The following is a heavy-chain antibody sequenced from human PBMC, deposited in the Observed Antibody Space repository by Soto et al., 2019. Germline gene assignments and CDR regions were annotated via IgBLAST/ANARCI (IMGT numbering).Heavy chain of an antibody. Sequence: QVQLVESGGGVVQPGRSLRLSCAASGFTFSSYAMHWVRQVPGKGLEWVAVISYDGSNKYYADSVKGRFTISRDNSKTTLYLQMNSLRAEDTAVYYCARPLWRDDYNWGYFDLWGRGTLVTVSS. CDR1: GFTFSSYA. D-gene: IGHD4-4*01. CDR3: ARPLWRDDYNWGYFDL. J-gene: IGHJ2*01. CDR2: ISYDGSNK. V-gene: IGHV3-30-3*01.